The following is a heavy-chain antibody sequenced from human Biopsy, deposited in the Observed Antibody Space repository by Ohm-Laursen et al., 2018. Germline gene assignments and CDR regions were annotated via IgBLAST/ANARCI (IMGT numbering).Heavy chain of an antibody. J-gene: IGHJ4*02. CDR2: ITHDGSKT. Sequence: SLRLSCTASGFTFSAYDMHWVRQAPGKGLEWVAIITHDGSKTYYADSVEGRFTISRDQFKSTVYLQLNSLRTEDTAIYYCTKERRGWYSERWGQGTLVTVSS. CDR1: GFTFSAYD. V-gene: IGHV3-30*18. CDR3: TKERRGWYSER. D-gene: IGHD6-19*01.